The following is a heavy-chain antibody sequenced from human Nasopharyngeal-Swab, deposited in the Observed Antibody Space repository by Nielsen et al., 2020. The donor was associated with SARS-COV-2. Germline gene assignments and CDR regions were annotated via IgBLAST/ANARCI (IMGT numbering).Heavy chain of an antibody. CDR3: ARDDNVEKWVGSDY. V-gene: IGHV3-53*01. CDR2: TEIGGTT. J-gene: IGHJ4*01. CDR1: GLTVSSTY. Sequence: GESLKISCAVSGLTVSSTYISWVRQAPGKGLEWVSVTEIGGTTHYADSVKGRFSISRDSSTNTLYLQMNNVRAEDTAVYYCARDDNVEKWVGSDYWGQGILVTVSS. D-gene: IGHD1-26*01.